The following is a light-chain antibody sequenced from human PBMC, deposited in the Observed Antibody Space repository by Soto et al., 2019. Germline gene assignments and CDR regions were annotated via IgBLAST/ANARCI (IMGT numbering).Light chain of an antibody. J-gene: IGKJ1*01. V-gene: IGKV3-20*01. CDR3: QQYGSSPVT. Sequence: EIVLTQSPCTLSLSPGERATLSCRASQSVSSSSLAWYQQKPGQAPRLLIYGASSRATGIPDRFSGSGSGTDFNLIISRLEPKDFAVYYCQQYGSSPVTFGQGTK. CDR2: GAS. CDR1: QSVSSSS.